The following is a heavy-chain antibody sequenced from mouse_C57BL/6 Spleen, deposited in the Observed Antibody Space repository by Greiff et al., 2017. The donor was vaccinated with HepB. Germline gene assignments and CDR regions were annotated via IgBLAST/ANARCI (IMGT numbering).Heavy chain of an antibody. Sequence: QVQLQQPGAELVKPGASVKLSCKASGYTFTSYWMQWVKQRPGQGLEWIGEIDPSDSYTNYNQKFKGKATLTVDTSSSTAYMQLSGLTSEDSAVYYCARYGNQPYYAMDYWGQGTSVTVSS. J-gene: IGHJ4*01. CDR3: ARYGNQPYYAMDY. D-gene: IGHD2-1*01. V-gene: IGHV1-50*01. CDR2: IDPSDSYT. CDR1: GYTFTSYW.